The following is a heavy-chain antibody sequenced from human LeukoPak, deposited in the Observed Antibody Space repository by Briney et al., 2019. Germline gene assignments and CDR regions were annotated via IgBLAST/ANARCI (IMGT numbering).Heavy chain of an antibody. J-gene: IGHJ6*03. Sequence: ASVKVSCKASGYTFTSYGISWVRQAPGQGLEWMGWISAYNGNTNYAQKLQGRVTMTTDTSTSTAYMELRSLRSDDTAVYYCARDMPKFPRFNCSSTSRYTGGHYYYYYYMDVWGKGTTVTVSS. V-gene: IGHV1-18*01. CDR1: GYTFTSYG. D-gene: IGHD2-2*02. CDR2: ISAYNGNT. CDR3: ARDMPKFPRFNCSSTSRYTGGHYYYYYYMDV.